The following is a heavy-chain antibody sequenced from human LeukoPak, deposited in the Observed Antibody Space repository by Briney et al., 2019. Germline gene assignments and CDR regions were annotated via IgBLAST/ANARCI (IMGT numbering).Heavy chain of an antibody. J-gene: IGHJ4*02. CDR1: GFTFSSYG. D-gene: IGHD3-3*01. CDR3: ARGHYDFWSGYHDY. Sequence: GRSLRLSCAASGFTFSSYGMHWVRQAPGKGLEWVAVISYDGSNKYYADSVKGRFTISRDNSKNTLYLQMNSLRAEDTAVYYCARGHYDFWSGYHDYWGQGTLVTVSS. V-gene: IGHV3-30*03. CDR2: ISYDGSNK.